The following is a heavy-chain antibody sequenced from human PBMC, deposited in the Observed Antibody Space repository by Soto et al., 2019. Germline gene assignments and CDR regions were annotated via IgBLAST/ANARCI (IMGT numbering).Heavy chain of an antibody. CDR3: ARDCCTQLEQPNGFDP. CDR1: GFTFSSYS. Sequence: GGSLRLSCAASGFTFSSYSMNWVRQAPGKGLEWVSSISSSSSYIYYADSVKGRFTISRDNAKNSLYLQMNSLRAEDTAVYYCARDCCTQLEQPNGFDPWGQGTLVTVSS. V-gene: IGHV3-21*01. CDR2: ISSSSSYI. J-gene: IGHJ5*02. D-gene: IGHD1-1*01.